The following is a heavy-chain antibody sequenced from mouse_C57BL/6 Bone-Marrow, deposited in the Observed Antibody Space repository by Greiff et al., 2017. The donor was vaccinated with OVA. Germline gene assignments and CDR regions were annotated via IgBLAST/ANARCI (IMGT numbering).Heavy chain of an antibody. D-gene: IGHD2-5*01. CDR3: ARGRYYSNYFDY. CDR2: IWSGGST. V-gene: IGHV2-2*01. J-gene: IGHJ2*01. Sequence: VKLVESGPGLVQPSQSLSITCTVSGFSLTSYGVHWVRQSPGKGLEWLGVIWSGGSTDYNAAFISRLSISKDNSKSQVFFKMNSLQADDTAIYYCARGRYYSNYFDYWGQGTTLTVSS. CDR1: GFSLTSYG.